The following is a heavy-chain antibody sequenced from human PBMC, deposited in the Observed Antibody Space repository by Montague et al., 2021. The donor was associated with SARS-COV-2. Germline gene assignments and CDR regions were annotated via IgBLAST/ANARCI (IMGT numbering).Heavy chain of an antibody. CDR3: ARGTTVTTLFYYNYGMDV. V-gene: IGHV4-34*01. CDR1: GGSFSGYY. CDR2: INHSGST. Sequence: SETLSLTCAVYGGSFSGYYWSWIRQPPGKGLEWIGEINHSGSTNYNPSLKSRVTISVDTSKNQFSLKLSSVTAADTAVYYCARGTTVTTLFYYNYGMDVWGQGTTAIVSS. J-gene: IGHJ6*02. D-gene: IGHD4-17*01.